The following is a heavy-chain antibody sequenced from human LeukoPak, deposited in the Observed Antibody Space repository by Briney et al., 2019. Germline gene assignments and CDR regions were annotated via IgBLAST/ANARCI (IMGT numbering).Heavy chain of an antibody. D-gene: IGHD1-26*01. Sequence: GSSVKVSCKASGGTFSSYAISWVRQAPGQGLEWMGGIIPIFGTANYAQKFQGRVTITADESTSTAYMELSSLRSEDTAVYYCARAPVVSYGLYYFDYWGQGTLVTVSS. CDR2: IIPIFGTA. CDR3: ARAPVVSYGLYYFDY. J-gene: IGHJ4*02. CDR1: GGTFSSYA. V-gene: IGHV1-69*01.